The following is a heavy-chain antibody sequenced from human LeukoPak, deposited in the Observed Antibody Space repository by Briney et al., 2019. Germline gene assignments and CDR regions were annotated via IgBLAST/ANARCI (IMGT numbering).Heavy chain of an antibody. Sequence: PGGSLRLSCAASGFTFSDYAMSWVRQAPGKGLEWVSTITASGGNTYYADSVKGRFTISRDNSKNTLYLQMNSLRAEDTAVYYCAKGPPYYYDSSGHLFDYWGQGTLVTVSS. CDR3: AKGPPYYYDSSGHLFDY. V-gene: IGHV3-23*01. D-gene: IGHD3-22*01. CDR1: GFTFSDYA. J-gene: IGHJ4*02. CDR2: ITASGGNT.